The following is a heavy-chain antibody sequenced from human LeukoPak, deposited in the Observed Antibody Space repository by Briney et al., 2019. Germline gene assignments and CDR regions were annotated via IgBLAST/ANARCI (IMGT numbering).Heavy chain of an antibody. CDR3: ARAYYCGGGSCKLEY. J-gene: IGHJ4*02. D-gene: IGHD2-15*01. CDR2: IYTGDSDT. V-gene: IGHV5-51*01. CDR1: GYSFNSYW. Sequence: PGESLKISCQGSGYSFNSYWIAWVSQMPGKGLEWMGVIYTGDSDTRYSPSFRGQITISADKSINTAYLRWSSLKASDTAMYYCARAYYCGGGSCKLEYWGQGTLVTVSS.